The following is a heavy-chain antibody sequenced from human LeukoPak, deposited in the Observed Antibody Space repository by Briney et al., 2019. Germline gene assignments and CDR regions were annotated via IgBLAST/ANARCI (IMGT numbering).Heavy chain of an antibody. V-gene: IGHV3-23*01. J-gene: IGHJ4*02. Sequence: GGSLRLSCVASGLSFSTFAMSWVRQGPARGLEWVSSIRGNGETFHADSVKGRFTLSSDVSRNTVYFQLNNLRVEDTAIYYCARASWVSTSDAVRWGQGTLVTVSS. CDR1: GLSFSTFA. CDR2: IRGNGET. D-gene: IGHD2-2*01. CDR3: ARASWVSTSDAVR.